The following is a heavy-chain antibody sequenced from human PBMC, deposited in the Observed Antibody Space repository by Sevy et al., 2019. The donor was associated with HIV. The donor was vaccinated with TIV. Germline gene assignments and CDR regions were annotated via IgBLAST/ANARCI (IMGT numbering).Heavy chain of an antibody. V-gene: IGHV3-53*01. Sequence: GESLKISCAASGFTVSSNYMSWVRQAPGKGLEWVSVIYSGGSTYYADSVNGRFTISRDNSKNTLYLQMNSLRAEDTAVYYCARGHPHCSGGSCQKYYFDYWGQGTLVTVSS. CDR3: ARGHPHCSGGSCQKYYFDY. J-gene: IGHJ4*02. D-gene: IGHD2-15*01. CDR1: GFTVSSNY. CDR2: IYSGGST.